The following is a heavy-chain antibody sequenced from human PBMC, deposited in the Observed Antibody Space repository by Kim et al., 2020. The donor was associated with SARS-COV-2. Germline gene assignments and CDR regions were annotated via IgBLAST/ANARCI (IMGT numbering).Heavy chain of an antibody. CDR1: GFTFSSYA. CDR3: ARDVWSRSGYGIPWFDP. V-gene: IGHV3-30*04. Sequence: GGSLRLSCAASGFTFSSYAMHWVRQAPGKGLEWVAVITYGGSNKYYADSVKGRFTISRDNSKNTLYLQMNSLRAEDTAVYYCARDVWSRSGYGIPWFDPWGQGTLVTVSS. CDR2: ITYGGSNK. D-gene: IGHD5-12*01. J-gene: IGHJ5*02.